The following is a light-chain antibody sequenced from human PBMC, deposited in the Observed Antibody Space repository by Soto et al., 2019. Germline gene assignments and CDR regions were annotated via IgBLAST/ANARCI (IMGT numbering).Light chain of an antibody. CDR2: GAS. V-gene: IGKV3-15*01. CDR1: QSVNSN. J-gene: IGKJ2*01. Sequence: EIVMTQSPATLSVSLGEGATLSCRASQSVNSNLAWYQQKPGQPPRLLISGASTRATGLPARFSGSGSGTEFTLTISSLQSEDFAVYYCQHYSNWPPSFGQGTKLEIK. CDR3: QHYSNWPPS.